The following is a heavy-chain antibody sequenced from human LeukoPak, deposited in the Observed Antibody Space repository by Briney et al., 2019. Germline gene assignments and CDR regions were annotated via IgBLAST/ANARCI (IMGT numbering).Heavy chain of an antibody. CDR3: ARDLEYSGSPGAFDI. V-gene: IGHV1-46*01. D-gene: IGHD1-26*01. Sequence: ASVKVSCKASGYTFTSYYMHWVRQAPGQGLEWMGIINPSGGSTSYAQKFQGRVTMTRDTSTSTVYMELSSLRSEGTAVYYCARDLEYSGSPGAFDIWGQGTMVTVSS. CDR1: GYTFTSYY. J-gene: IGHJ3*02. CDR2: INPSGGST.